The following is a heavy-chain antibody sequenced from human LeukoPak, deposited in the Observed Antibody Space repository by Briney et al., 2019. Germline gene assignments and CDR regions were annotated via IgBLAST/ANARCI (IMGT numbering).Heavy chain of an antibody. CDR3: ASESAGYCSSTSCYYCDY. CDR1: GGTFSSYA. V-gene: IGHV1-69*04. Sequence: SVKVSCKASGGTFSSYAISWVRQAPGQGLEWMGRIIPILGIANYAQKFQGRVTITADKSTSTAYMELSSLRSEDTAVYYCASESAGYCSSTSCYYCDYWGQGTLVTVSS. J-gene: IGHJ4*02. D-gene: IGHD2-2*01. CDR2: IIPILGIA.